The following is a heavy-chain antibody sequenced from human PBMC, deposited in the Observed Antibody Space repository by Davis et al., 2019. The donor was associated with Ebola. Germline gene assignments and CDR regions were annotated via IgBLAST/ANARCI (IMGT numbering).Heavy chain of an antibody. CDR2: ISYDGSNK. Sequence: GGSLRLSCAASGFTFSSYAMHWVRQAPGKGLEWVAVISYDGSNKYYADSVKGRFTISRDNSKNTLYLQMNSLRAEDTAVYYCARVYYYDRFDYWGQGTLVTVSS. CDR1: GFTFSSYA. CDR3: ARVYYYDRFDY. V-gene: IGHV3-30-3*01. D-gene: IGHD3-22*01. J-gene: IGHJ4*02.